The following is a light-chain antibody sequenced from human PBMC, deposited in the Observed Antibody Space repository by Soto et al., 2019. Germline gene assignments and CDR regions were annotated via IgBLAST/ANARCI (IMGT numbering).Light chain of an antibody. CDR3: QQRSNS. Sequence: EIVLTQSPATLSLSPGERVTLSCRASQSVSSFLAWYQQKPGQAPRLLIYDASNRATGIPARFSGSGSGTDFTLTISSLEPEDFAVYYCQQRSNSFGQGTRLEI. CDR2: DAS. V-gene: IGKV3-11*01. J-gene: IGKJ5*01. CDR1: QSVSSF.